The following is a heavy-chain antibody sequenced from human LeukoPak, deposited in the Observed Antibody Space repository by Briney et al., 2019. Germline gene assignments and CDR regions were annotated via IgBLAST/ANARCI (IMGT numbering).Heavy chain of an antibody. Sequence: HPGGSLRLSCAASGFTFSSYGMHWVRQAPGKGLEWVAFIRYDGSNKYYADSVKGRFTISRDSSKSTLYLQMNSLRAEDTAVYYCAKIPSAVPGRGFDYWGQGTLVTVSS. D-gene: IGHD6-19*01. V-gene: IGHV3-30*02. J-gene: IGHJ4*02. CDR3: AKIPSAVPGRGFDY. CDR1: GFTFSSYG. CDR2: IRYDGSNK.